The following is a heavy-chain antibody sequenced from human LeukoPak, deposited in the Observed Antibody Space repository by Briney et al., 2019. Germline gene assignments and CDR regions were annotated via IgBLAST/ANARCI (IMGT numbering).Heavy chain of an antibody. CDR2: IIPIFGTA. V-gene: IGHV1-69*06. CDR3: AREGEYYDSSGYYLDY. Sequence: SVKVSCKASGGTFSSYAISWVRQAAGQGLEWMGGIIPIFGTANYAQKFQGRVTITADKSTSTAYMELSRLRSDDTAVYYCAREGEYYDSSGYYLDYWGQGTLVTVSS. J-gene: IGHJ4*02. D-gene: IGHD3-22*01. CDR1: GGTFSSYA.